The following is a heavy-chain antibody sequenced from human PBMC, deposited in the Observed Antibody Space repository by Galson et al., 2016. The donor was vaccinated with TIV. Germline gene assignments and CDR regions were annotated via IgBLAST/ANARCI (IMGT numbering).Heavy chain of an antibody. D-gene: IGHD2-15*01. Sequence: TLSLTCTVSGGSVSSNGIFWSWIRQHPGEGLEWIGYIYHSGSTHYNPSLKSRVAMSVDTSKNQFSLTLTSVTAADTAVYYCARDQDSGAYFDYWGQGTLVTVSS. V-gene: IGHV4-31*03. J-gene: IGHJ4*02. CDR1: GGSVSSNGIF. CDR3: ARDQDSGAYFDY. CDR2: IYHSGST.